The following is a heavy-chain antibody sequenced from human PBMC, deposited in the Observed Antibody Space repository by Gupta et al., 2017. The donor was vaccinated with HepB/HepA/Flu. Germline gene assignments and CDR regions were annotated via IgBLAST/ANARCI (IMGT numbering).Heavy chain of an antibody. CDR2: IKQDGSER. CDR3: ARGSGSSTRALDI. V-gene: IGHV3-7*01. J-gene: IGHJ3*02. Sequence: EVQLVASGGGLLQPGGSLRLSCAASGFTFSSHWMNWVRQAPGKGLEWVANIKQDGSERKEVDSVKGRCTISRDNAMDSMYLQMNSLRAEDTAVYYCARGSGSSTRALDIWGQGTVVTVSS. D-gene: IGHD2-2*01. CDR1: GFTFSSHW.